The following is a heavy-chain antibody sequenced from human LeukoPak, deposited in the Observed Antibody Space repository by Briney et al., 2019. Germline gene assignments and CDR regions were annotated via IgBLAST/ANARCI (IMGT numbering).Heavy chain of an antibody. CDR3: AKDLYYQLPTFGDY. J-gene: IGHJ4*02. Sequence: SGGSLRLSCAASGFTFSSYWMHWVRQAPGKGLEWVAFIRYDGSNKYYADSVKGRFTISRDNSKNTLYLQMNSLRAEDTAVYYCAKDLYYQLPTFGDYWGQGTLVTVSS. V-gene: IGHV3-30*02. CDR1: GFTFSSYW. D-gene: IGHD2-2*01. CDR2: IRYDGSNK.